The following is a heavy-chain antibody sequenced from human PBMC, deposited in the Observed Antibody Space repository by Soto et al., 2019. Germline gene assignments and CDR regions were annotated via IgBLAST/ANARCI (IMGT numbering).Heavy chain of an antibody. J-gene: IGHJ3*02. V-gene: IGHV4-30-2*01. CDR3: ATMTTLTTRAIDI. CDR1: GGSISCGGYS. CDR2: IYHSGST. Sequence: QLQLQESGSGLVKPSQTLSLTCAVAGGSISCGGYSWNWIRQPPGKGLEWIGYIYHSGSTYYNPSLKSRVTISLDRSKDQFSLKLSSVTAADTAVYYCATMTTLTTRAIDIWGQGTMVTVSS. D-gene: IGHD4-17*01.